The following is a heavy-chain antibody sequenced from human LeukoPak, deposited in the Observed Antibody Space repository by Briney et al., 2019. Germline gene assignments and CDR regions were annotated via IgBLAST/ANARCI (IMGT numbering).Heavy chain of an antibody. Sequence: AGGSLRLSCATSGFTLRNYAMSWVRQAPGKGLEWVSTISGSGSSGTTTYYADSVKGRSSISRDNSKNTLYLQMHSLRAEDTAVYYCAKTYADYEGNWGQGTLVTVSS. V-gene: IGHV3-23*01. J-gene: IGHJ4*02. CDR1: GFTLRNYA. CDR3: AKTYADYEGN. CDR2: ISGSGSSGTTT. D-gene: IGHD4-17*01.